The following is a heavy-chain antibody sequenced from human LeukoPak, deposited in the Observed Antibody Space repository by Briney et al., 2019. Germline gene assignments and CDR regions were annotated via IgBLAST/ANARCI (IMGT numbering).Heavy chain of an antibody. CDR1: GYSISSGYY. J-gene: IGHJ5*02. CDR3: ARNDYVWGSYRYPNWFDP. CDR2: IYHSGST. D-gene: IGHD3-16*02. Sequence: PSETLSLTCAVSGYSISSGYYWGWIRQPPGKGLGWIGSIYHSGSTYYNPSLKSRVTISVDTSKNQFSLKLSSVTAADTAVYYCARNDYVWGSYRYPNWFDPWGQGTLVTVSS. V-gene: IGHV4-38-2*01.